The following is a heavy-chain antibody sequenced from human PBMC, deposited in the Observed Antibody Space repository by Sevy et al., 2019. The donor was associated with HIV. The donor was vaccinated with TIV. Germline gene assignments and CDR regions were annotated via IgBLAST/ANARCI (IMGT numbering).Heavy chain of an antibody. V-gene: IGHV3-30*04. Sequence: GGSLRLSCVGSGFTFSSYSFDWVRLAPGKGLEWVSLISHDGGTQFFADSVRGGFTISRDNSKNILWLKMNSLTPEDTAVYLCAGDALPFCGGDCYSHFFDPWGQGTLVTVSS. CDR1: GFTFSSYS. CDR2: ISHDGGTQ. D-gene: IGHD2-21*02. CDR3: AGDALPFCGGDCYSHFFDP. J-gene: IGHJ5*02.